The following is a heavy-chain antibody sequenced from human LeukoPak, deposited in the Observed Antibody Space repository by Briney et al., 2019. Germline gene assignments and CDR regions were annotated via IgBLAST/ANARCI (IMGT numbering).Heavy chain of an antibody. V-gene: IGHV3-74*01. Sequence: GGSLRLSCAASGFTFITYWMHWVRQAPGKGLVWVSRINPDGSTTSYADSVKGRFTVSRDNAKNTLYLQMNSLRAEDTAVYYCAKDLRYSSGWYYFDYWGQGTLVTVSS. CDR2: INPDGSTT. D-gene: IGHD6-19*01. CDR3: AKDLRYSSGWYYFDY. CDR1: GFTFITYW. J-gene: IGHJ4*02.